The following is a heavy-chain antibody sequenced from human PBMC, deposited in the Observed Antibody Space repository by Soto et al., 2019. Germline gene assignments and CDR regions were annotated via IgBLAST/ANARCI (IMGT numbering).Heavy chain of an antibody. Sequence: HPGGSLRLSCAASGFTFSSYSMNWVRQAPGKGLEWVSYISSSSSTIYYADSVKGRFTISRDNAKNSLYLQMNSLRAEDTAVYYCARDSLDILTNDAFDIWGQGTMVTVSS. D-gene: IGHD3-9*01. V-gene: IGHV3-48*01. CDR2: ISSSSSTI. J-gene: IGHJ3*02. CDR1: GFTFSSYS. CDR3: ARDSLDILTNDAFDI.